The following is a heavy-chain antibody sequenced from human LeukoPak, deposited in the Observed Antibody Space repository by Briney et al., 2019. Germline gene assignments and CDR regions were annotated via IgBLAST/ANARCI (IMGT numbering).Heavy chain of an antibody. Sequence: GETLRLSCAASGFTFNTYVMNWVRQAPGKGLEWVSGITASGDRTFYGDSVRGRFTVSRDNSKNTVYLQMNSLRVDDTAVYYCARRDIVVVVSASDYWGQGTLVTVSS. CDR3: ARRDIVVVVSASDY. J-gene: IGHJ4*02. V-gene: IGHV3-23*01. CDR2: ITASGDRT. CDR1: GFTFNTYV. D-gene: IGHD2-15*01.